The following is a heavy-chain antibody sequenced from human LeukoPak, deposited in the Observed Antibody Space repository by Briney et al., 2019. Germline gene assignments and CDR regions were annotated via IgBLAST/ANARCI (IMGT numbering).Heavy chain of an antibody. Sequence: QPGRSLRLSCAASGFTSSRYGMHWVRQTPGKGLEWVAVISYDASNKYYADSVKGRFTISRDNSKNTLYLQMNSLRAEDTAVYYCAKRWSGYHSSEVWGQGTLVTVSS. CDR2: ISYDASNK. J-gene: IGHJ4*02. D-gene: IGHD3-3*01. V-gene: IGHV3-30*18. CDR1: GFTSSRYG. CDR3: AKRWSGYHSSEV.